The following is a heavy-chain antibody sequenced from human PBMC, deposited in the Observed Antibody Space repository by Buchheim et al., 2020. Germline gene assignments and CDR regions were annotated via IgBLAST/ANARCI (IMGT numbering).Heavy chain of an antibody. Sequence: EVQLVESGGGLGQPGGSLRLSCAASGLTFSGYWMHWVRHGPGKGLVWVARINSDGSSTTDADSVRGRFILSRDNGKNTLYLPMKSVRAEDTAVYYCARGADYYGSSGPSDGFDIWGQGT. CDR3: ARGADYYGSSGPSDGFDI. J-gene: IGHJ3*02. V-gene: IGHV3-74*03. CDR1: GLTFSGYW. D-gene: IGHD3-22*01. CDR2: INSDGSST.